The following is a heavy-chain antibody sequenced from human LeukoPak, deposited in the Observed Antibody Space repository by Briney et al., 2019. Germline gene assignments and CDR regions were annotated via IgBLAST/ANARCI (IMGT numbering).Heavy chain of an antibody. CDR2: ISSSSSYI. D-gene: IGHD5-18*01. CDR1: GFTFSSYS. J-gene: IGHJ5*02. Sequence: GGSLRLSCAASGFTFSSYSMNWVRPAPGKGLEWVSSISSSSSYIYYADSVKGRFTISRDNAKNSLYLQMNSLRAEDTAVYYCARGYSYTNWFDPWGQGTLVTVSS. CDR3: ARGYSYTNWFDP. V-gene: IGHV3-21*01.